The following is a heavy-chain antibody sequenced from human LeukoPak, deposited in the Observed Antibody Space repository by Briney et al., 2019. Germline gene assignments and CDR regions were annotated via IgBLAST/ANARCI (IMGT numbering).Heavy chain of an antibody. Sequence: GESLKISCKGSGYSFTSYWIGWVRQMPGKGLEWMGIIYPGDSDTRYSPSFQGQVTISADKSISTAYLQWSSLKASDTAMYYCARHSPIYCGGDCYSLDYWGQGTLVTVSS. CDR3: ARHSPIYCGGDCYSLDY. J-gene: IGHJ4*02. D-gene: IGHD2-21*02. V-gene: IGHV5-51*01. CDR2: IYPGDSDT. CDR1: GYSFTSYW.